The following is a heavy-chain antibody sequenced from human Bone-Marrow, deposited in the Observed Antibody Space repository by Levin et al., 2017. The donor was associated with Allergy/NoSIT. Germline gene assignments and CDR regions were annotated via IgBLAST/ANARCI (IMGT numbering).Heavy chain of an antibody. Sequence: SETLSLTCSVSGVSTDDYYWSWIRQSPGKGLEWIGYVHYTRREKINPSLKSRVTMSVDRLNNRVSLELRSLSVADTAVYYCARAKGYCIGDSCTRDSYNWLDPWGQGTLVTVS. CDR2: VHYTRRE. J-gene: IGHJ5*02. V-gene: IGHV4-59*01. CDR1: GVSTDDYY. CDR3: ARAKGYCIGDSCTRDSYNWLDP. D-gene: IGHD2-15*01.